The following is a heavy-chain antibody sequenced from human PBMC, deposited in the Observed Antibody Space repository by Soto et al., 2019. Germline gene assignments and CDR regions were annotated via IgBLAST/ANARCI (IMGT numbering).Heavy chain of an antibody. CDR3: ARGSHRYHFAY. Sequence: GGSLRLSCAASGFTFSSYAMHWVRQAPGKGLEWVAPISYDGNDKDYANSVKGRFTISRDNSMNTLYLQMGSLRAEDMAVYYCARGSHRYHFAYWGQGTLVTVSS. CDR1: GFTFSSYA. CDR2: ISYDGNDK. D-gene: IGHD1-26*01. V-gene: IGHV3-30*14. J-gene: IGHJ4*02.